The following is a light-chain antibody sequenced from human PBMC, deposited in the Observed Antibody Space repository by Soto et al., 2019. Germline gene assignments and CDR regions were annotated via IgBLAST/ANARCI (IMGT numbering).Light chain of an antibody. CDR1: QSVNSNF. CDR2: NAS. Sequence: ENVLTQSPGTLSLSPGERATLSCRASQSVNSNFLAWYQQKPGQAPRLLIYNASNRATGIPDRFSGSGSGTDFTLTISRLEPEDFAVYYCQQSGSSPRTFGQGTKVDIK. CDR3: QQSGSSPRT. V-gene: IGKV3-20*01. J-gene: IGKJ1*01.